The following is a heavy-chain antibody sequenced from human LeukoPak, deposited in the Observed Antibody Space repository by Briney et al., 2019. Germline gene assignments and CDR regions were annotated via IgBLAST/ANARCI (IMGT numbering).Heavy chain of an antibody. CDR3: AREVRYYGSGFLDY. D-gene: IGHD3-10*01. Sequence: PGGSLRLSCAASGFTFSSYAMHWVRQAPGKGLEWVAVISYDGSNKYYADSVKGRFTISRDNAKNSLYLQMNSLRAEDTAVYYCAREVRYYGSGFLDYWGQGTLVTVSS. V-gene: IGHV3-30*04. CDR1: GFTFSSYA. J-gene: IGHJ4*02. CDR2: ISYDGSNK.